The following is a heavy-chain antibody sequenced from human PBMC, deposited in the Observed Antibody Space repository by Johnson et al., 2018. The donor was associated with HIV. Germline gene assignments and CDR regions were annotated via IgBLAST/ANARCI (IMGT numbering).Heavy chain of an antibody. CDR2: IWYDGSNK. Sequence: QVQLVESGGGVVQPGRSLRLSCAASGFTFSSYGMHWVRQAPGKGLEWVAVIWYDGSNKYYADSVKGRFTISRDNSKNTLYLQMNSLKTEDTAVYYCTTDLLRWLQGENAFDIWGQGTMVTVSS. V-gene: IGHV3-33*01. D-gene: IGHD5-24*01. CDR3: TTDLLRWLQGENAFDI. J-gene: IGHJ3*02. CDR1: GFTFSSYG.